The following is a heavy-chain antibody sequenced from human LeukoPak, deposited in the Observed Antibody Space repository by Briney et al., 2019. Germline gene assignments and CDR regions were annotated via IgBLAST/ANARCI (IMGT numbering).Heavy chain of an antibody. CDR3: ARDFNAAARSYYFDY. D-gene: IGHD6-13*01. J-gene: IGHJ4*02. CDR1: GGSISSSNW. CDR2: IYHSGST. Sequence: SGTLSLTCAVSGGSISSSNWWSWVRQPPGKGLEWIGEIYHSGSTNYNPSLKSRVTISVDKSKNQFSLKLSSVTAADTAVYYCARDFNAAARSYYFDYWGQGTLVTVS. V-gene: IGHV4-4*02.